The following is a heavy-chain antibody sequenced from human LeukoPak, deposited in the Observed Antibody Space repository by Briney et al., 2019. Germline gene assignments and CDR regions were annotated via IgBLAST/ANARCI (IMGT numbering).Heavy chain of an antibody. Sequence: SVKVSCKASGGTFSSYAISWVRQAPGQRLEWMGRIIPIFGIANYAQKFQGRVTITADKSTSTAYMELSSLRSEDTAVYYCARGSRSSSSQWFDPWGQGTLVTVSS. J-gene: IGHJ5*02. CDR2: IIPIFGIA. CDR1: GGTFSSYA. V-gene: IGHV1-69*04. D-gene: IGHD6-6*01. CDR3: ARGSRSSSSQWFDP.